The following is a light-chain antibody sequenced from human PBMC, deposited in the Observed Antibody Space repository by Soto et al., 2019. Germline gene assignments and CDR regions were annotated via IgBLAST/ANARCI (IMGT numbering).Light chain of an antibody. CDR1: QSVSSS. Sequence: EIVVTQSPATLSVSPGERVTLSCRASQSVSSSLAWYQQRPGQAPRLLIYDTSTRAAGISARFSGSGSGTEFTLTIISLQSEAFAVYYCQQYIDWPPGTFGQGTAVEIK. J-gene: IGKJ1*01. V-gene: IGKV3-15*01. CDR3: QQYIDWPPGT. CDR2: DTS.